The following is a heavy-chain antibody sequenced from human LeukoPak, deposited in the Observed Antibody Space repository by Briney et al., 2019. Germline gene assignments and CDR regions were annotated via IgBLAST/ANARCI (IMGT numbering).Heavy chain of an antibody. CDR3: ARYCGGDCSVDAFDI. J-gene: IGHJ3*02. V-gene: IGHV5-51*01. CDR2: IYPGDSDT. D-gene: IGHD2-21*02. CDR1: GYSFTSYW. Sequence: GESLKISCKGSGYSFTSYWIGRVRQMPGKGLEWMGIIYPGDSDTRYSPSFQGQVTISADKSISTAYLQWSSLKASDTAMYYCARYCGGDCSVDAFDIWGQGTMVTVSS.